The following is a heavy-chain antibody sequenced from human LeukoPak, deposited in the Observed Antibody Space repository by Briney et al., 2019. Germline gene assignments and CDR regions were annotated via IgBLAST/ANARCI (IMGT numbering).Heavy chain of an antibody. CDR2: ISYDGSNK. CDR3: WAAIQLRLSAIDY. Sequence: PGGSLRLSCAASGFTFSSYAMHWVRQAPGKGLEWVAVISYDGSNKYYADSVKGRFTISRDNSKNTLYLQMNSLRAEDTAVYYCWAAIQLRLSAIDYWGQGTLVTVSS. D-gene: IGHD5-18*01. V-gene: IGHV3-30*04. J-gene: IGHJ4*02. CDR1: GFTFSSYA.